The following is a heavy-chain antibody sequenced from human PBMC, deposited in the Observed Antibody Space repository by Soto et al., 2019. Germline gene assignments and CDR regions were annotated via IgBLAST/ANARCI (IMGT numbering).Heavy chain of an antibody. D-gene: IGHD3-22*01. V-gene: IGHV3-23*01. CDR1: GFTFSSYA. CDR3: AKVLYYYDSSGYYYPFDY. J-gene: IGHJ4*02. Sequence: GGSLRLSCAASGFTFSSYARSWVRQAPGKGLEWVSAISGSGGSTYYADSVKGRFTISRDNSKNTLYLQMNSLRAEDTAVYYCAKVLYYYDSSGYYYPFDYWGQGTLVTVYS. CDR2: ISGSGGST.